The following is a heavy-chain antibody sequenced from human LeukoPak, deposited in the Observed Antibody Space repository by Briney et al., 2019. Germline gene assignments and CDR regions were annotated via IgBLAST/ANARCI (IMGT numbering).Heavy chain of an antibody. CDR2: ISGSGGST. J-gene: IGHJ6*02. V-gene: IGHV3-23*01. CDR3: ARFGVVEKLSYGMDV. D-gene: IGHD3-3*01. Sequence: PGGSLRLSCAASGFTFSSYAMSWVRQAPGKGLEWVSAISGSGGSTYYADSVKGRFTISRDNSKNTLYLQMNSLRAEDTAVYYCARFGVVEKLSYGMDVWGQGTTVTVSS. CDR1: GFTFSSYA.